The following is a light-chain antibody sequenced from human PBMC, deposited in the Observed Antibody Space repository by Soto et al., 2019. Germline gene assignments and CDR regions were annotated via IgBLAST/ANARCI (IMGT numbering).Light chain of an antibody. CDR3: SSYTTSSTWV. CDR2: DVS. Sequence: QSALTQPASVSGSPGQSITISCTGTSSDVGAYNYVCWYQQYPGEAPKLMIYDVSNRPSGVSNRFSGSKSGNTASLTISGLQAEDEADYYCSSYTTSSTWVFGGGTKLTVL. CDR1: SSDVGAYNY. J-gene: IGLJ3*02. V-gene: IGLV2-14*03.